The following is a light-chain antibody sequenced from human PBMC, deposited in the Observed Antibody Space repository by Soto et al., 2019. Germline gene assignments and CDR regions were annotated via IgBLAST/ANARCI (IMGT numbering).Light chain of an antibody. Sequence: FGSVGDRVTITCRASQTISSWLAWYQQKPGKAPKLLIYKASTLKSGVPSRFSGSGSGTEFTLTISSLQPDDFATYYCQHYNSYSEAFGQGTKVDIK. V-gene: IGKV1-5*03. J-gene: IGKJ1*01. CDR3: QHYNSYSEA. CDR1: QTISSW. CDR2: KAS.